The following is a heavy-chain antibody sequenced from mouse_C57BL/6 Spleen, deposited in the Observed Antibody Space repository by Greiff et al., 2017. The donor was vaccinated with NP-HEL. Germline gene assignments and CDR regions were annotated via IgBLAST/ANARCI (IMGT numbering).Heavy chain of an antibody. J-gene: IGHJ3*01. Sequence: QVQLQQSGPELVKPGASVKISCKASGYSFTSYYIHWVKQRPGRGLEWIGWIYPGSGNTKYNEKFKGKATLTADTSSSTAYMQLSSLTSEDSAVYYCARTGYYDFSWFAYWGQGTLVTVSA. D-gene: IGHD2-4*01. CDR1: GYSFTSYY. CDR3: ARTGYYDFSWFAY. CDR2: IYPGSGNT. V-gene: IGHV1-66*01.